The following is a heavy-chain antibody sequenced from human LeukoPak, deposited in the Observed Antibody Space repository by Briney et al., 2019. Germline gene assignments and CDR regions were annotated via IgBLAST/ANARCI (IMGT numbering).Heavy chain of an antibody. J-gene: IGHJ5*01. Sequence: SETLSLTCTVSGGSISSYYWSWIRQPPGKGLEWIGYIYYSGSTNYNPSLKSRVTISIDTSKNQFSLKLSSVTAADTAVYYCAIKSGSHSLGVWFDSWGQGTLVTVSS. D-gene: IGHD1-26*01. CDR3: AIKSGSHSLGVWFDS. V-gene: IGHV4-59*01. CDR2: IYYSGST. CDR1: GGSISSYY.